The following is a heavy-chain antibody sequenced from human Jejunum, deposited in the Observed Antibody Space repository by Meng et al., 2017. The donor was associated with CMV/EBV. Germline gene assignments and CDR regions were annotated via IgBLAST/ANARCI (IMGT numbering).Heavy chain of an antibody. Sequence: SGFILSNEWIHWVSKAPGKGVEWVSRINSDGSSTRYAESVKGRFTISRDNAKNTLYLQMNSLRGEDTAVYYCARSVARYNWFDPWGQGTLVTVSS. V-gene: IGHV3-74*01. CDR1: GFILSNEW. D-gene: IGHD2-21*01. J-gene: IGHJ5*02. CDR2: INSDGSST. CDR3: ARSVARYNWFDP.